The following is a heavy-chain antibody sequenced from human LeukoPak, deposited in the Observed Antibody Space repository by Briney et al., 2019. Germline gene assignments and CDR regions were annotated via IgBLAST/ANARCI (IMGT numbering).Heavy chain of an antibody. J-gene: IGHJ4*02. V-gene: IGHV4-59*08. D-gene: IGHD2/OR15-2a*01. Sequence: SETLSLTCTVSGGSISSYYWSWIRQPPGKGLEWIGYIYYSGSTNYNPSLKSRVTISVDTSKNQFSLKLSSVTAADTAVYYCARGLLVGNTGYYFDYWGQGILVTVSS. CDR3: ARGLLVGNTGYYFDY. CDR1: GGSISSYY. CDR2: IYYSGST.